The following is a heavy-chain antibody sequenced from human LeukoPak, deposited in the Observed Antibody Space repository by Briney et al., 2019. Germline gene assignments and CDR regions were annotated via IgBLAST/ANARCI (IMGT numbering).Heavy chain of an antibody. J-gene: IGHJ5*02. V-gene: IGHV6-1*01. D-gene: IGHD2-2*01. Sequence: SQTLSLTCAISGDSVSSNSVTWNWIRQSPSRGLEWLGRTYYRSTWYNDYAVSVRGRITVNPDTSKNQFSMHLDSVTPEDTAVYYCARRLTQYDCFDPWGQGILVTVSS. CDR3: ARRLTQYDCFDP. CDR1: GDSVSSNSVT. CDR2: TYYRSTWYN.